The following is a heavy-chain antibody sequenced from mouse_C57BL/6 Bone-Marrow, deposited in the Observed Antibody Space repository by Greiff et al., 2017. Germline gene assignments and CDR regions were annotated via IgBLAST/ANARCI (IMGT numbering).Heavy chain of an antibody. CDR3: AREGLLRAMDD. J-gene: IGHJ4*01. Sequence: EVKLMESGGGLVKPGGSLKLSCAASGFTFSSYAMSWVRQTPDKRLEWVATISDGGSYTYYPDNVKGRFTISRDNAKNNLYLQMSKLKYEDTAMYYGAREGLLRAMDDWGQGTSVTVSS. V-gene: IGHV5-4*01. CDR2: ISDGGSYT. CDR1: GFTFSSYA. D-gene: IGHD1-1*01.